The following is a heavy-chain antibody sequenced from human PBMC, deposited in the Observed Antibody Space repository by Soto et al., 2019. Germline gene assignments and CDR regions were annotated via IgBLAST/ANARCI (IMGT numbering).Heavy chain of an antibody. V-gene: IGHV4-34*01. D-gene: IGHD6-19*01. Sequence: QVQLQQWGAGLLKPSEPLSLTCAVYGGSFSGYYWSWIRQPPGKGLEWIGEINHSGSTNYNPSLKSRVTISVDTSKNQFSLKLSSVTAADTAVYYCARRSQWLVRFDDYWGQGTLVTVSS. CDR1: GGSFSGYY. J-gene: IGHJ4*02. CDR2: INHSGST. CDR3: ARRSQWLVRFDDY.